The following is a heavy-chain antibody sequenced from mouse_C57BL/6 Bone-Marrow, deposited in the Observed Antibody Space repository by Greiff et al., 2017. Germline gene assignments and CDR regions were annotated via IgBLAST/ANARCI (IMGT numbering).Heavy chain of an antibody. CDR1: GYTFTSYD. CDR3: ARDCGSSYWYFDV. D-gene: IGHD1-1*01. V-gene: IGHV1-85*01. J-gene: IGHJ1*03. CDR2: IYPRDGST. Sequence: VQLQQSGPELVKPGASVKLSCKASGYTFTSYDLNWVKQRPGKGLEWIGWIYPRDGSTKYNEKFKGKAALTVDTSSSTASMELHRLASEDSAVYFCARDCGSSYWYFDVWGTGTTVTVSS.